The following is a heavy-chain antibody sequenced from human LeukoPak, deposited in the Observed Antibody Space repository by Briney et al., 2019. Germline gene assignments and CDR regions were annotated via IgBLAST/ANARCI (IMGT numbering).Heavy chain of an antibody. CDR1: GGSISSYY. CDR2: IYYSGST. J-gene: IGHJ4*02. V-gene: IGHV4-59*01. D-gene: IGHD4-4*01. Sequence: PSETLSLTCTVSGGSISSYYWSWIRQPPGKGLEWLGYIYYSGSTNYNPSLKSRVTISVDTSKNQFSLKLSSVTAADTAVYYCARAGAVTTSFDYWGQGTLVTVSS. CDR3: ARAGAVTTSFDY.